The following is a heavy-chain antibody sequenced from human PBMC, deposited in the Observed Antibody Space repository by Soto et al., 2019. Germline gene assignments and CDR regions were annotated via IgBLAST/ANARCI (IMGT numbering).Heavy chain of an antibody. CDR3: PTDYGSESYYSRGIHS. D-gene: IGHD3-10*01. Sequence: EVQLVESGGGLVKPGGSLRLSCAASGFTFSNAWMNWVRQAPGKGLEWVGRIKSKTDGGTTDYAAPVKGRFTLSRDDSKSTLYLQMNRLKTADTAVYYCPTDYGSESYYSRGIHSWGQGTLVTVSS. V-gene: IGHV3-15*07. J-gene: IGHJ5*01. CDR1: GFTFSNAW. CDR2: IKSKTDGGTT.